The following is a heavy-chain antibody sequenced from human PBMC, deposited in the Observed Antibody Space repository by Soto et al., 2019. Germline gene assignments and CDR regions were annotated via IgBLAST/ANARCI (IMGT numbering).Heavy chain of an antibody. V-gene: IGHV4-30-2*01. Sequence: SETLSLTCAVSGGSISSGGYSWSWIRQPPGKGLEWIGYIYHSGSTYYNPSLKSRVTISVDRSKNQFSLKLSSVTVADTAVYYCARGYSSGLPFDYWGQGTLVTVSS. D-gene: IGHD3-22*01. CDR1: GGSISSGGYS. CDR2: IYHSGST. J-gene: IGHJ4*02. CDR3: ARGYSSGLPFDY.